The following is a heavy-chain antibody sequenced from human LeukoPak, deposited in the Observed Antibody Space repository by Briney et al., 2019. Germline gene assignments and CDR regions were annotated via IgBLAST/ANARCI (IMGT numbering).Heavy chain of an antibody. CDR2: INHRGST. CDR3: ARVIGGAFDAFDI. J-gene: IGHJ3*02. Sequence: KPSETLSLTCAMYGGSFSDYYWTWIRQPPGKGLEWIGEINHRGSTNYNPSLKSRVTISIDTSKNQLSLKLSSVTAADTAVYYCARVIGGAFDAFDIWGQGTMVTVSS. V-gene: IGHV4-34*01. D-gene: IGHD3-22*01. CDR1: GGSFSDYY.